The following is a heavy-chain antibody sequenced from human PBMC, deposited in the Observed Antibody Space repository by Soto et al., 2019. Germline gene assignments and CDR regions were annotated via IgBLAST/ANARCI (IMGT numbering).Heavy chain of an antibody. CDR1: GFTFSSYA. CDR2: ISGSGGST. D-gene: IGHD3-10*01. Sequence: GGSLRLSCAASGFTFSSYAMSWVRQAPGKGLEWVSAISGSGGSTYYADSVKGRFTISRDNSKNTLYLQMNSLRAEDMAVYYCAKVWAELWFGEPLFDPWGQGTLVTVSS. J-gene: IGHJ5*02. V-gene: IGHV3-23*01. CDR3: AKVWAELWFGEPLFDP.